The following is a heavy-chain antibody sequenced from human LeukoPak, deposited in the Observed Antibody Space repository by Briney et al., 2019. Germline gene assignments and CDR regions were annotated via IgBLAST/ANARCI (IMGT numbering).Heavy chain of an antibody. CDR1: GDSINSNNYY. D-gene: IGHD3-3*01. CDR3: RSRFLEWLLDY. Sequence: ASETLSLTCTVSGDSINSNNYYWGWIRQPPGKGLEWIGSIYDSGSTYYNPSLKSRVTISVDTSKNQFSLRLSSVTAADTAIYYCRSRFLEWLLDYWGQGTLVTVSS. V-gene: IGHV4-39*01. CDR2: IYDSGST. J-gene: IGHJ4*02.